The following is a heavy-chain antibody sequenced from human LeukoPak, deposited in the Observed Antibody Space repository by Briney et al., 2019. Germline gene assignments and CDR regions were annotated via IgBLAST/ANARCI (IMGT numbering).Heavy chain of an antibody. CDR3: AREEARYWYFDL. CDR1: GGSISSSSYY. Sequence: SETLSLTCTVSGGSISSSSYYWGWIRQPPGKGLEWIGSIYYSGSTYYNPSLKSRVTISVDTSKNQFSLKLSSVTAADTAVYYCAREEARYWYFDLWGRGTLVTVSS. V-gene: IGHV4-39*07. J-gene: IGHJ2*01. CDR2: IYYSGST.